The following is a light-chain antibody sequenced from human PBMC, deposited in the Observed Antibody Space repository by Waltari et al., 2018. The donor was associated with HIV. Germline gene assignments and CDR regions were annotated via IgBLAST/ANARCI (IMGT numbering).Light chain of an antibody. CDR2: DDD. Sequence: SYVLTQPPSVSVAPGQTARLTCAGPILGRKSGHMYQQRPGQAPVLVVYDDDDRPSGIPERISGSTSGNTATLTIRRVEAGDEADYYCQVWDSGSGHHVFGGGTKVTVL. V-gene: IGLV3-21*02. CDR3: QVWDSGSGHHV. CDR1: ILGRKS. J-gene: IGLJ1*01.